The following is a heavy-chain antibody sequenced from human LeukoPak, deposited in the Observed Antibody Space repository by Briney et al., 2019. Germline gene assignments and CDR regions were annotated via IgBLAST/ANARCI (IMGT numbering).Heavy chain of an antibody. V-gene: IGHV4-39*07. D-gene: IGHD2-15*01. CDR2: IYSSGST. Sequence: SETLSLTCTVSGGSISSSSYYWGWIRQPPGKGLEWIGSIYSSGSTYYNPSLKSRVTISVDTSKNQSSLRLTSVPAADTAVYYCAREGYCSGGTCSNWFDPWGQGTLVTVSS. CDR1: GGSISSSSYY. J-gene: IGHJ5*02. CDR3: AREGYCSGGTCSNWFDP.